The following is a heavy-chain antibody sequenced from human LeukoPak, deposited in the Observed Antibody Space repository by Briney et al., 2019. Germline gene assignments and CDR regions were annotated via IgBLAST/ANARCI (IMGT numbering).Heavy chain of an antibody. D-gene: IGHD3-16*01. CDR3: AKALTRWAFDM. J-gene: IGHJ3*02. Sequence: PGGSLRLSCAASGFSFSDYDMSWARQAPGKGLEWVSSMSLSTSGKTYADSVKGRFTVSTDKAKNTLYLQMDSLRAEDTAMYYCAKALTRWAFDMWGQGTMVTVSS. CDR1: GFSFSDYD. V-gene: IGHV3-23*01. CDR2: MSLSTSGK.